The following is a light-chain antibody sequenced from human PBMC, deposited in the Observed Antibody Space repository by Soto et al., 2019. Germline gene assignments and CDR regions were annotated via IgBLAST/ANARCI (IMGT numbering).Light chain of an antibody. V-gene: IGLV2-18*02. CDR2: EVS. CDR3: SSYTSSNTYV. CDR1: SSDVGSYNR. Sequence: LTNLAYGTGAHRRAGRISYTGTSSDVGSYNRVSWYQQPPGTAPKVMIYEVSNRPSGVPDRFSGSKSGNTASLTISGLQAEDEADYYCSSYTSSNTYVFGTGTKVTVL. J-gene: IGLJ1*01.